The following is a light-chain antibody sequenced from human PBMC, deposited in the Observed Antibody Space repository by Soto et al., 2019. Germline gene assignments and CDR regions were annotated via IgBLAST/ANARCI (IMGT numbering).Light chain of an antibody. CDR3: MQALQTRT. J-gene: IGKJ1*01. V-gene: IGKV2-28*01. CDR2: LGS. Sequence: DIVMTQYPLSLPVTPGEPASISCRSSQSLLHSNGYNYLDWYLQKPGQSPQLLIYLGSNRASGVPDRFSGSGSGTDFTLKISRVEAEDVGVYYCMQALQTRTFGQGSKVDIK. CDR1: QSLLHSNGYNY.